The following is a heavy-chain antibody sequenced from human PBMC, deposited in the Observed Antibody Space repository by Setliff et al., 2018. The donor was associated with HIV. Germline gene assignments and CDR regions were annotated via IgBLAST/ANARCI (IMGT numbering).Heavy chain of an antibody. CDR2: ISSSGSTI. Sequence: GGSLRLSCTVSGLTFGDYAMSWIRQAPGKGLEWVSYISSSGSTIYYADSVKGRFTISRTNAKNTLYLQMNSLRPEDTAVYYCARGGIVTTEPEYWGQGTLVTVSS. J-gene: IGHJ4*02. V-gene: IGHV3-11*04. D-gene: IGHD5-12*01. CDR3: ARGGIVTTEPEY. CDR1: GLTFGDYA.